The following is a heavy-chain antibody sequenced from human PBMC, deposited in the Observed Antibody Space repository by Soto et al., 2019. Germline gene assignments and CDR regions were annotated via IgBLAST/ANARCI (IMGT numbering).Heavy chain of an antibody. J-gene: IGHJ5*02. D-gene: IGHD3-22*01. CDR2: FDPEDGET. CDR1: GYTLTELS. V-gene: IGHV1-24*01. CDR3: AKKNHFNTTAVFFFSS. Sequence: ASVKVSCKVSGYTLTELSMHWVRQAPGKGLEWMGGFDPEDGETIYAQKFQGRVTMTEDTSTDTAYMELSSLRSEDTAVYYCAKKNHFNTTAVFFFSSWGEAPLITV.